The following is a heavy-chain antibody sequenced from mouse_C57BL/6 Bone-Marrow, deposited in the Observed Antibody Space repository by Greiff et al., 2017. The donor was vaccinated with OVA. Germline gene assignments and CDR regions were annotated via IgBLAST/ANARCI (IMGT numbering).Heavy chain of an antibody. D-gene: IGHD3-2*02. V-gene: IGHV3-5*01. CDR3: ARDSSGSGYYFDY. CDR1: GISITTGNYR. CDR2: IYYSGTI. J-gene: IGHJ2*01. Sequence: EVKLMESGPGLVKPSQTVFLTCTVTGISITTGNYRWSWIRQFPGNKLEWIGYIYYSGTITYNPSLTSRTTITRDTPKNQFFLEMNSLTAEDTATYYCARDSSGSGYYFDYWGQGTTLTVSS.